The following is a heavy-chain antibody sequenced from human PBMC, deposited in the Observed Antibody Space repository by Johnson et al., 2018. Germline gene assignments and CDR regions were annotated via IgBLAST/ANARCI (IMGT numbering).Heavy chain of an antibody. CDR2: IKQDGSEK. CDR3: AREQGLARGPIYYYYMDV. J-gene: IGHJ6*03. Sequence: EVQLLESGGGLVQPGGSLRLSCAASGFTFSSYWMSWVRQAPGKGLEWVANIKQDGSEKYYVDSVKGRFTISRDNAKNTLYLQMNSLRAEDTAVYYCAREQGLARGPIYYYYMDVWGKGTTVTVSS. V-gene: IGHV3-7*01. CDR1: GFTFSSYW. D-gene: IGHD6-19*01.